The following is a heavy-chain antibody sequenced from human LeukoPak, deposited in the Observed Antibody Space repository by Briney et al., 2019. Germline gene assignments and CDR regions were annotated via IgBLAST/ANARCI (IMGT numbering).Heavy chain of an antibody. D-gene: IGHD6-13*01. Sequence: SETLSLTCTVSGGSISSGSYYWSWIRQPAGKGLEWIGRIYTSGSTNYNPSLKSRVTISVDTSKNQFSLKLSSVTAADTAVYYCARVGPPGYSSSWLAAAFDIWGQGTMVTVSS. CDR3: ARVGPPGYSSSWLAAAFDI. V-gene: IGHV4-61*02. CDR1: GGSISSGSYY. J-gene: IGHJ3*02. CDR2: IYTSGST.